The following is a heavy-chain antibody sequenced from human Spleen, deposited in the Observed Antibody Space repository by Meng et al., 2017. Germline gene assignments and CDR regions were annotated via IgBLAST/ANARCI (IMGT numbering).Heavy chain of an antibody. J-gene: IGHJ5*02. CDR3: AGCAPNDYDFCSGYFP. V-gene: IGHV1-18*01. CDR2: INADNGNT. D-gene: IGHD3-3*01. CDR1: GYTFTCDC. Sequence: QVHVLWCGREVEKTGGSGKVPCKASGYTFTCDCISWVRQAPGQGLDWMGWINADNGNTNYAQKLQAIVTMTTDTSSSIAYMELRSLRSDDTALYYCAGCAPNDYDFCSGYFPWGQGTLVTVSS.